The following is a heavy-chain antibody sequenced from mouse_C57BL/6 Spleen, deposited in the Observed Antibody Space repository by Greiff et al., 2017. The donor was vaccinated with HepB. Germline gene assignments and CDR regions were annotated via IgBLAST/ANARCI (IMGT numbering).Heavy chain of an antibody. CDR2: IYPGSGST. V-gene: IGHV1-55*01. CDR3: ARSGGTGTYFDY. Sequence: QVQLQQSGAELVKPGASVKMSCKASGYTFTSYWITWVKQRPGQGLEWIGDIYPGSGSTNYNEKFKSKATLTVDTSSSTAYMQLSSLTSEDSAVYYCARSGGTGTYFDYWGQGTTLTVSS. D-gene: IGHD4-1*01. CDR1: GYTFTSYW. J-gene: IGHJ2*01.